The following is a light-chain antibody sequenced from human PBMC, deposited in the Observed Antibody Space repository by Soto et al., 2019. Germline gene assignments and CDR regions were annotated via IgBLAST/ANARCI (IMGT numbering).Light chain of an antibody. J-gene: IGKJ1*01. Sequence: DIQMTQSPSTLSASVGDRVTITCRASQSISSWLAWYQQKPGKAPKLLIYKASTLQSGVPSKFSGSGSETEFTLTIYSLQPDDFATYYCQQYSTYPWTFGQGTKVEIK. CDR3: QQYSTYPWT. V-gene: IGKV1-5*03. CDR1: QSISSW. CDR2: KAS.